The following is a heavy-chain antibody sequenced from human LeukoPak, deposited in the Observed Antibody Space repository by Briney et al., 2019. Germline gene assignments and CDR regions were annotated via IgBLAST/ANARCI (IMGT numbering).Heavy chain of an antibody. CDR2: MYPGDSDT. CDR1: GYHFTSYW. V-gene: IGHV5-51*01. Sequence: GESLKISCKGSGYHFTSYWIGWVRQMPGKGPEWMGIMYPGDSDTRYSPSFQGQVTISADKSITTAYVQWSSLKASDTAMYYCARAYYGSSGFDYWGQGTLVTVSS. CDR3: ARAYYGSSGFDY. D-gene: IGHD3-10*01. J-gene: IGHJ4*02.